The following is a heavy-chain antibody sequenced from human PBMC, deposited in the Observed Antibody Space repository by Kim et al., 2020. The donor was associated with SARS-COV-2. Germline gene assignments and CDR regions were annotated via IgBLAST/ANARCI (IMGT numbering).Heavy chain of an antibody. V-gene: IGHV4-34*01. CDR1: GGSFSGYY. CDR3: ARGRARPCGGDCPRTPGWFDP. CDR2: INHSGST. J-gene: IGHJ5*02. Sequence: SETLSLTCAVYGGSFSGYYWSWIRQPPGKGLEWIGEINHSGSTNYNPSLKSRVTITVDTSKNQFSLKLRAVTAADTAVYYCARGRARPCGGDCPRTPGWFDPWGQGTLVTVSS. D-gene: IGHD2-21*02.